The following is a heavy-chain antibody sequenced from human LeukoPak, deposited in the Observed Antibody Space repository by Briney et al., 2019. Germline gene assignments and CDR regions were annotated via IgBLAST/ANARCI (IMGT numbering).Heavy chain of an antibody. D-gene: IGHD3-3*01. J-gene: IGHJ6*02. Sequence: PSETLSLTCAVYGGSFSGYYWSWIRQPPGKGLEWIGEINHSGSTNYNPSLKSRVTISVNTSKNQFSLKLSSVTAADTAVYYCARRNGGAYYDFWSGYYQTFGYYGMDVWGQGTTVTVSS. CDR2: INHSGST. CDR1: GGSFSGYY. CDR3: ARRNGGAYYDFWSGYYQTFGYYGMDV. V-gene: IGHV4-34*01.